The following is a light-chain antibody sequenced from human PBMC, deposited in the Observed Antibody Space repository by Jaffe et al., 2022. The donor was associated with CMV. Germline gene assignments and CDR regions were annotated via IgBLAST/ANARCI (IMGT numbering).Light chain of an antibody. CDR2: AAS. CDR3: QQSYTTSWT. V-gene: IGKV1-39*01. Sequence: DIQVTQSPSSLSASVGDRVTITCRTSESVNMYLNWYQQKARRAPKLLIYAASSLQSGVPSRFSGSGSGIDFTLTISSLQTEDIATYFCQQSYTTSWTFGQGTKVEI. CDR1: ESVNMY. J-gene: IGKJ1*01.